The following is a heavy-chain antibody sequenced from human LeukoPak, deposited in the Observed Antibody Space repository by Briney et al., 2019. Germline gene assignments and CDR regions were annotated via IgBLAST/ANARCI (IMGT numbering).Heavy chain of an antibody. V-gene: IGHV3-21*01. CDR3: ASVDLHATGAWVDY. D-gene: IGHD5-12*01. Sequence: PGGSLRLSCAASGFTFSRYTMNWVRQAPGKGLEWVSSITNSGTYIYYADSVKGQFTIPRDNAKNSLYLQMYSLRAEDTAVYYCASVDLHATGAWVDYWGQGTLVTVSS. CDR2: ITNSGTYI. CDR1: GFTFSRYT. J-gene: IGHJ4*02.